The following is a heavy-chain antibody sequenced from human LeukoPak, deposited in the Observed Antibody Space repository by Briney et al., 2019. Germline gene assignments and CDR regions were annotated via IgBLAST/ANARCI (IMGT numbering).Heavy chain of an antibody. Sequence: GRSLRLSCAASGFTFSSYAMHWVRQAPGQRLEWMGWINAGNGNTKYSQKFQGRVTITRDTSASTAYMELSSLRSEDTAVYYCASTYDILTGYYPLDYWGQGTLVTVSS. CDR1: GFTFSSYA. J-gene: IGHJ4*02. V-gene: IGHV1-3*01. D-gene: IGHD3-9*01. CDR3: ASTYDILTGYYPLDY. CDR2: INAGNGNT.